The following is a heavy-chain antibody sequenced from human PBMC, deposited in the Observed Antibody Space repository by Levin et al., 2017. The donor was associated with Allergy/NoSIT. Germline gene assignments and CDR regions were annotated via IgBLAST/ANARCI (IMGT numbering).Heavy chain of an antibody. CDR3: ARAPWEWELPYYFDY. CDR2: IKQDGSEK. D-gene: IGHD1-26*01. CDR1: GFTFSSYW. J-gene: IGHJ4*02. Sequence: GGSLRLSCAASGFTFSSYWMSWVRQAPGKGLEWVANIKQDGSEKYYVDSVKGRFTISRDNAKNSLYLQMNSLRAEDTAVYYCARAPWEWELPYYFDYWGQGTLVTVSS. V-gene: IGHV3-7*01.